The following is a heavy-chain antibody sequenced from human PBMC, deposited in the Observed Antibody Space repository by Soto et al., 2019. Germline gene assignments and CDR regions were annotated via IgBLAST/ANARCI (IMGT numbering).Heavy chain of an antibody. CDR3: EKDPYSSGWTSFDY. V-gene: IGHV3-23*01. CDR2: ISGSGGST. D-gene: IGHD6-19*01. Sequence: GGSLRLSCAASGFTFSSYAMSWVRQAPGKGLEWVAAISGSGGSTYYADSVKGRFTISRDNSKNTLYLQMNSLRAEGTAVYGCEKDPYSSGWTSFDYWGQGTLVTVSS. J-gene: IGHJ4*02. CDR1: GFTFSSYA.